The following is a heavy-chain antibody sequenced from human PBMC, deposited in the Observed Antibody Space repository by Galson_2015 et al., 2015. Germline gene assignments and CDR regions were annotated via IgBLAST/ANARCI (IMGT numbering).Heavy chain of an antibody. V-gene: IGHV1-18*01. D-gene: IGHD3-22*01. CDR3: ARWTTYDSTGYYSH. CDR1: GYTSTSYG. J-gene: IGHJ4*02. CDR2: VSPYNGNT. Sequence: SVKVSCKAYGYTSTSYGITWVRQAPGQGLEWMGWVSPYNGNTNYAQKLQGRVTMTTDTSTGTAYMDLRSLRSDDTAVYYCARWTTYDSTGYYSHWGQGTLVTVSS.